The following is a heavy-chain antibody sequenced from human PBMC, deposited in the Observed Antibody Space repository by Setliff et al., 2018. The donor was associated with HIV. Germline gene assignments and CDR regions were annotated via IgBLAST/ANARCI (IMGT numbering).Heavy chain of an antibody. V-gene: IGHV3-33*08. CDR1: GFTFSSYS. CDR3: AREDYYYYGMDV. Sequence: GGSLRLSCAASGFTFSSYSMNWVRQTPGKGLEWVSYYAESVKGRFTISRDNSKNTLYLQMNSLRAEDTAVYYCAREDYYYYGMDVWGQGTTVTVSS. J-gene: IGHJ6*02.